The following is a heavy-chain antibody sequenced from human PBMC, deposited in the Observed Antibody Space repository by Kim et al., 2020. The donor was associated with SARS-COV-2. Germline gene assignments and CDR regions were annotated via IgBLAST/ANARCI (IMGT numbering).Heavy chain of an antibody. Sequence: GGSLRLSCAASGLTFSSYGMHWVRQAPGKGLEWVAVISYDGSNKYYADSVKGRFTISRDNSKNTLYLQMNSLRAEDTAVYYCAKDLGGSYYYDSSGYYGLYWGQGTLVTVSS. V-gene: IGHV3-30*18. J-gene: IGHJ4*02. D-gene: IGHD3-22*01. CDR1: GLTFSSYG. CDR2: ISYDGSNK. CDR3: AKDLGGSYYYDSSGYYGLY.